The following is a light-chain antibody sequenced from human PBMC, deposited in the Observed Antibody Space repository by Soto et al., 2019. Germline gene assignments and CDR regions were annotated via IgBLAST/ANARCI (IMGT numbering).Light chain of an antibody. CDR1: QSISSW. CDR2: KAS. J-gene: IGKJ1*01. Sequence: DIPMTQSPSTLSASVGDRVTITCRASQSISSWLAWYQQKPGKAPKLLIYKASSLESGVPSRFSGSVSGTEFTLTISSLQPDDSATYYCQQYDSYSTFGHGTKVEIK. V-gene: IGKV1-5*03. CDR3: QQYDSYST.